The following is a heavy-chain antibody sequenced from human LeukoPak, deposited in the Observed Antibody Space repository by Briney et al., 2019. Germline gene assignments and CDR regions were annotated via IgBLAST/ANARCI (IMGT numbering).Heavy chain of an antibody. D-gene: IGHD3-3*01. V-gene: IGHV4-34*01. CDR3: ARGLDFWSGYHFDY. Sequence: SETLSLTCAVYGGSFSGYYWSWIRQPPGKGLEWIGEISHSGSTNYNPSLKSRVTISVDTSKNQFSLKLSSVTAADTAVYYCARGLDFWSGYHFDYWGQGTLVTVSS. CDR2: ISHSGST. CDR1: GGSFSGYY. J-gene: IGHJ4*02.